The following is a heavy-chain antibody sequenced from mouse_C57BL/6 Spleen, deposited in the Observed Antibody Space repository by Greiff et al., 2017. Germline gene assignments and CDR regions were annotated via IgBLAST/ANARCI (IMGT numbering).Heavy chain of an antibody. J-gene: IGHJ4*01. Sequence: QVQLQQSGPGLVRPSQCLSITCTVSGFSLTSYGVHWVRQSPGKGLEWLGVIWSGGSTDYNAAFISRLSISRDNSKSQVFFKMNSLQADDTAIYYCARSYVCYAMDYWGQGTSVTVSS. CDR3: ARSYVCYAMDY. V-gene: IGHV2-2*01. CDR1: GFSLTSYG. D-gene: IGHD1-1*01. CDR2: IWSGGST.